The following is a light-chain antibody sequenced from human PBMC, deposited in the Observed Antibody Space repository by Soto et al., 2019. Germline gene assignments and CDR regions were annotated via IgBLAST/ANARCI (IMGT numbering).Light chain of an antibody. Sequence: EFVLTQSPATLSLSPGERATLSCMASQSVSSNLAWYQQKPGQAPRLLIYGASTRATGIPARFSGSGSGTEFTLTIRSLQSEDYAVYYCHQYNNWPPWTFGQGTKGDIK. CDR2: GAS. CDR1: QSVSSN. V-gene: IGKV3-15*01. CDR3: HQYNNWPPWT. J-gene: IGKJ1*01.